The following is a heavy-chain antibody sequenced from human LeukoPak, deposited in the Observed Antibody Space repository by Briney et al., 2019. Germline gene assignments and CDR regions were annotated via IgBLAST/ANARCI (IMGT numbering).Heavy chain of an antibody. J-gene: IGHJ4*02. CDR2: ITSSSSTI. CDR3: ARDGGGDF. Sequence: PGGSLRLSCTASGFSFSTYSMNWVRQAPGKGLEWVSYITSSSSTIYYADSVKGRFTISRDNAKNSLNLQMNSLRDEDTAVYYCARDGGGDFWGQGTLVTVSS. CDR1: GFSFSTYS. D-gene: IGHD2-15*01. V-gene: IGHV3-48*02.